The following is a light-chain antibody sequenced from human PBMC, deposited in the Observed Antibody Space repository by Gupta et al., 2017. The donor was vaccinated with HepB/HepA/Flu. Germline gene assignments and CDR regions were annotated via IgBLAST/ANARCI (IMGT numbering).Light chain of an antibody. CDR3: QQSFSTPYT. CDR2: GAS. CDR1: QSVATY. V-gene: IGKV1-39*01. Sequence: DLQMTQSPPSLSASVGDRVTITCRAGQSVATYLHWYQQETGKAPKLLIYGASTLQSGVPPRFSGSGSGTDFTLTISSLQPEDFAIYYCQQSFSTPYTFGQGTKLEIK. J-gene: IGKJ2*01.